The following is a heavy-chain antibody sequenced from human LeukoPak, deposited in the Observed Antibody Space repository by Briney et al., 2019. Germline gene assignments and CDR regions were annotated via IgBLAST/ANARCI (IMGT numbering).Heavy chain of an antibody. CDR3: ARARLMATTMAYAFYI. CDR2: IGTAGDT. J-gene: IGHJ3*02. CDR1: GFTFSSYD. V-gene: IGHV3-13*04. Sequence: GGSLRLSCAASGFTFSSYDMHWVRQATGKGLEWVSAIGTAGDTYYPGSVKGRFTISRENAKNSLYLQMNSLRAGDTAVYYCARARLMATTMAYAFYIWGQGTMVTVSS. D-gene: IGHD5-24*01.